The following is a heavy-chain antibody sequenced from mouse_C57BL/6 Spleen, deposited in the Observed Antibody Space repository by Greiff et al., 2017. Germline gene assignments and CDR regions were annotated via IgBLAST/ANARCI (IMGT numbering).Heavy chain of an antibody. J-gene: IGHJ2*01. D-gene: IGHD1-1*01. Sequence: QVQLQQSGAELVRPGTSVKVSCKASGYAFTNYLIEGVKQRPGQGLEWIGVINPGSGGTNYNEKFKGKATLTADKSSSTAYMQLSSLTSEDSAVYFCARSGYYGPHFDYWGQGTTLTVSS. V-gene: IGHV1-54*01. CDR1: GYAFTNYL. CDR3: ARSGYYGPHFDY. CDR2: INPGSGGT.